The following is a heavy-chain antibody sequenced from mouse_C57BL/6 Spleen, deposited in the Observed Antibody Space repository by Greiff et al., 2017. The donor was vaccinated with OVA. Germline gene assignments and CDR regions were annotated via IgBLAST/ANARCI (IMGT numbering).Heavy chain of an antibody. CDR3: ARLGQWYCDV. CDR2: IYPGDGDT. J-gene: IGHJ1*03. D-gene: IGHD4-1*01. Sequence: QVQLQQSGPELVKPGASVKISCKASGYAFSSSWMNWVKQRPGKGLEWIGRIYPGDGDTNYNGKFKGKATLTADKSSSTAYMQLSSLTSEDSAVYFCARLGQWYCDVWGTGTTVTVSS. CDR1: GYAFSSSW. V-gene: IGHV1-82*01.